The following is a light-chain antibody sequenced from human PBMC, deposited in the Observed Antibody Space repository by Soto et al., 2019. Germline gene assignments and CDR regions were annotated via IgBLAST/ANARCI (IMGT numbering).Light chain of an antibody. Sequence: TQSPSSLSASTGDRVTITCRASQGISSYLAWYQQKPGQAPRLLIYDASNRATGIPARFSGSGSGTDFTLTISSLEPEDFAVYYCQQYNNWPITFGQGTRLEIK. J-gene: IGKJ5*01. CDR2: DAS. CDR3: QQYNNWPIT. V-gene: IGKV3D-11*01. CDR1: QGISSY.